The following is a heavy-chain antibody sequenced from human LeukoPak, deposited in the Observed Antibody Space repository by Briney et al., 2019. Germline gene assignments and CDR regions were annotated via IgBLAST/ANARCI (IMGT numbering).Heavy chain of an antibody. J-gene: IGHJ4*02. D-gene: IGHD3-10*01. CDR3: AKRWGGRF. CDR1: GFTFSNYA. Sequence: PGGSLRLSCAASGFTFSNYAMSWVRQAPGKGLEWVSTINNRGGSTYYADSVKGRLTISRDNSKNTLYLQMNSLRAEDTAVYYCAKRWGGRFWGQGTLVTVSS. V-gene: IGHV3-23*01. CDR2: INNRGGST.